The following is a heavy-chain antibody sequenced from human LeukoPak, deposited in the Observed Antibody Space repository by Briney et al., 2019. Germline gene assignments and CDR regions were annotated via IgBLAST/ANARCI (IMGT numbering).Heavy chain of an antibody. Sequence: GGSLRLSCGASGFTFSGYSMNWVRQAPGKGPEWVSSISTSSSYIYYADSVKGRFTISRDNAKKSLYLQMNSLRAEDTAVYYCARVDYGSGSYIFDYWGQGTLVTVSS. D-gene: IGHD3-10*01. CDR1: GFTFSGYS. CDR2: ISTSSSYI. J-gene: IGHJ4*02. V-gene: IGHV3-21*01. CDR3: ARVDYGSGSYIFDY.